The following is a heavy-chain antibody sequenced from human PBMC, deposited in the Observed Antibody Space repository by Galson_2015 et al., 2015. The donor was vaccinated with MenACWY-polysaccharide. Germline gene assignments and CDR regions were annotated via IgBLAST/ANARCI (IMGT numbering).Heavy chain of an antibody. CDR1: GFIFNNAW. Sequence: SLRLSCAASGFIFNNAWMSWVRQASGKGLEWVGRIKREADGGTADYAAPVKGRFTISRDDSKNTLYLQMNSLKIEDTAVYYCTRDSSGGYDYWGQGTPVTVSS. D-gene: IGHD2-15*01. V-gene: IGHV3-15*01. CDR2: IKREADGGTA. CDR3: TRDSSGGYDY. J-gene: IGHJ4*02.